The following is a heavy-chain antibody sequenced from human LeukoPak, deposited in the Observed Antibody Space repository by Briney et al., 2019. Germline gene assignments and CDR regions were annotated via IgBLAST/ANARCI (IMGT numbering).Heavy chain of an antibody. CDR1: GGSISSYY. D-gene: IGHD3-3*01. V-gene: IGHV4-59*08. CDR3: ARHRPVYYDFWSGYYYDY. Sequence: PSETLSLTCTVSGGSISSYYWSWIRQPPGKGLEWIGYIYYSGSTNYNPSLKSRVTISVDTSKNQFSLKLSSVTAADTAVYYCARHRPVYYDFWSGYYYDYWGQGTLVTVSS. CDR2: IYYSGST. J-gene: IGHJ4*02.